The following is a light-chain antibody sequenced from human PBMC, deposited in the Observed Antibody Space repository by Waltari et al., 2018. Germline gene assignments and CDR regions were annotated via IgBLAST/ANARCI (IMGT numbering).Light chain of an antibody. CDR2: YAS. J-gene: IGKJ4*01. V-gene: IGKV3-15*01. CDR3: QQHNDWPLT. CDR1: QNVNTN. Sequence: EIVMTQSPAPLSVSPGERATLSCRASQNVNTNLAWYQHKPGLAPRLLIYYASTRATGIPARFSGSGSGTEFTLTISSLQSEDFAVYFCQQHNDWPLTFGGGTKVEIK.